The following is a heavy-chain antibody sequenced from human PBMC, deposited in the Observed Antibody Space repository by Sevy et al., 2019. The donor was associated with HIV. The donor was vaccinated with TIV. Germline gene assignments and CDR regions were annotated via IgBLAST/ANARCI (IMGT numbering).Heavy chain of an antibody. CDR2: ISGSGGST. J-gene: IGHJ4*02. D-gene: IGHD2-15*01. CDR3: AKGDTVVVVAALFDY. V-gene: IGHV3-23*01. CDR1: GFTFSNYA. Sequence: EGSLRLSCAASGFTFSNYAMSWVHQAPGKGLEWVSGISGSGGSTYYTDSVKGRFTISRDNSKNTLHLQMNSLRAEDTAVYYCAKGDTVVVVAALFDYWGQGTLVTVSS.